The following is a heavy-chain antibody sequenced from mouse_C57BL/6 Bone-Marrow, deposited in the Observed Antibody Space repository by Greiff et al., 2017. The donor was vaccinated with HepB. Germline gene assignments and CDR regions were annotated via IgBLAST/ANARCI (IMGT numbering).Heavy chain of an antibody. CDR2: ISDGGSYT. CDR3: ARDRGSVFDY. V-gene: IGHV5-4*01. Sequence: EVQVVESGGGLVKPGGSLKLSCAASGFTFSSYAMSWVRQTPEKRLEWVATISDGGSYTYYPDNVQGRFTISRGNAKNNLCLQMSHLKSEDTAMYYCARDRGSVFDYWGQGTTLTVSS. CDR1: GFTFSSYA. J-gene: IGHJ2*01.